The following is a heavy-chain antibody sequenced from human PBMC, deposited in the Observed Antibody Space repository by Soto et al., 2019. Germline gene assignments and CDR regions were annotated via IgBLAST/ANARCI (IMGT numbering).Heavy chain of an antibody. Sequence: PSETLSLTCTVSGGSISSDYWSWIRQPPGKGLEWIGYIYYSGSTNYNPSLKSRVTISIDASKNQFSMELSTVTAADTAVYYCARDCGGDGHPKYFKDVWRKGSTVTVSS. D-gene: IGHD2-21*02. V-gene: IGHV4-59*01. CDR3: ARDCGGDGHPKYFKDV. J-gene: IGHJ6*03. CDR2: IYYSGST. CDR1: GGSISSDY.